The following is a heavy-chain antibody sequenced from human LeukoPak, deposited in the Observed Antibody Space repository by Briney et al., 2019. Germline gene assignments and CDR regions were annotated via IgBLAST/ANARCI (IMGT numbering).Heavy chain of an antibody. V-gene: IGHV3-23*01. CDR1: GFTFSSYA. CDR2: ISGSSGST. CDR3: AKMGPEAYYDILTGENYFDY. J-gene: IGHJ4*02. D-gene: IGHD3-9*01. Sequence: GGSLRLSCAASGFTFSSYAMSWVRQAPGKGLEWVSAISGSSGSTYYADSVKGRFTISRDNSKNTLYLQMNSLRAEDTAVYYCAKMGPEAYYDILTGENYFDYWGQGTLVTVSS.